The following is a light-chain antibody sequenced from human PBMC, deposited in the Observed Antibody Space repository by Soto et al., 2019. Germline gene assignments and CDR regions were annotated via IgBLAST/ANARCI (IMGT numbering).Light chain of an antibody. V-gene: IGKV3-20*01. J-gene: IGKJ1*01. CDR1: QTISARF. CDR2: GAS. CDR3: QQYESSRT. Sequence: DIVLTQSPGTLSLSPGDRATLFCRASQTISARFLAWYQQKPGQAPRLLIYGASIRATDIPDRFSGSGSGTDFTLTISRLEPEDLAVYYCQQYESSRTFGQGTKVEMK.